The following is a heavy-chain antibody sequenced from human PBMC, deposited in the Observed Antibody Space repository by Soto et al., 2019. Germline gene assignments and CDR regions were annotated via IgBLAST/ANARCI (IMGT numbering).Heavy chain of an antibody. Sequence: EVQLLESGGGLVQPGGSLRLSCAESGVTLNNYAMSWVRQAPGKGLEWVSTITGGGAGTYYADSVKGRFTISRDNSNNTLYLQMNSLRVEDTALYYCAKCFRNYAADNFDNWCQGTLVTVSS. CDR3: AKCFRNYAADNFDN. CDR2: ITGGGAGT. CDR1: GVTLNNYA. J-gene: IGHJ4*02. V-gene: IGHV3-23*01. D-gene: IGHD4-4*01.